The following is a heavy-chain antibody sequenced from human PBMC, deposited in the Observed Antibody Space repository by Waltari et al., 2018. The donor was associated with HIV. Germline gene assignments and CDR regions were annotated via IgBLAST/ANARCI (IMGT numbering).Heavy chain of an antibody. CDR3: ARDINGGWGY. D-gene: IGHD7-27*01. CDR1: GFTFSNYT. Sequence: EVQLVESGGGLVQPGGSLRLSCAASGFTFSNYTMNWVRQDPGKGWEWVSYIRRSSSSIFYADSVKGRFTISRDNAKNSLYLQMNSLRVEDTAVYYCARDINGGWGYWGQGTLVTVAS. V-gene: IGHV3-48*01. J-gene: IGHJ4*02. CDR2: IRRSSSSI.